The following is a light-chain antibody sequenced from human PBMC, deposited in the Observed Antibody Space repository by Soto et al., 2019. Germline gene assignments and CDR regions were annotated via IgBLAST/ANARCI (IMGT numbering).Light chain of an antibody. CDR1: QSVSAY. V-gene: IGKV3-20*01. CDR3: QQYGDSPAT. Sequence: EIVLTQSPATLSLSPGERATLSCRASQSVSAYLVWNQQKPGQAPRLLIYGAFNRATGIPDRFSGSGSGTDFTLTFSRLEPEDFAVYYCQQYGDSPATFGPGTKVDIK. CDR2: GAF. J-gene: IGKJ3*01.